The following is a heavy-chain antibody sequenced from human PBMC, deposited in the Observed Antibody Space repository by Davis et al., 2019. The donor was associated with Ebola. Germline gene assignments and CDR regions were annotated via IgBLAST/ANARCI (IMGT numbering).Heavy chain of an antibody. CDR2: MNPDSGNT. J-gene: IGHJ5*02. Sequence: ASVKVSCKASGYTFTTYAINWVRQATGQGLEWMGWMNPDSGNTGYAQKFQGRVTMTRDTSITTAYMELSSLSSDDTAVYYCTRGIARRRSGSWFDPWGQGTPVTVSS. D-gene: IGHD2-15*01. V-gene: IGHV1-8*01. CDR1: GYTFTTYA. CDR3: TRGIARRRSGSWFDP.